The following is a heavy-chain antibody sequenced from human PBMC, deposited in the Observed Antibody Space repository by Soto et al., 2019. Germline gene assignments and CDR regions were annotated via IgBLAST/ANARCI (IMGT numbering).Heavy chain of an antibody. Sequence: QVQLVESGGGVVQPGRSLRLSCSTSGFIFSDFGMHWVRHAPGKGLEWVAAIWYDGSKTYYGDSVKGRVSISRDPSKKTVHLQINNLRAEDTALYYCARDYCSTSSCYENWGQGTLVIVSS. D-gene: IGHD2-2*01. CDR2: IWYDGSKT. J-gene: IGHJ4*02. V-gene: IGHV3-33*01. CDR3: ARDYCSTSSCYEN. CDR1: GFIFSDFG.